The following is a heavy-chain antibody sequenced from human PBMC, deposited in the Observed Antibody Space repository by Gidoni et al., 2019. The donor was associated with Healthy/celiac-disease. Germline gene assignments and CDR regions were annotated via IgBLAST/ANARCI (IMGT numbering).Heavy chain of an antibody. D-gene: IGHD1-26*01. J-gene: IGHJ3*02. Sequence: QVQLQESGPGLVKPSQTLSLTCTVSGCSLSSGGYYWSWIRQHPGKGLEWIGYIYDSGSTYYNPSLKSRVTISVDTSKNQFSLKLSSVTAADTAVYYCARGGELHWDAFDIWGQGTMVTVSS. CDR3: ARGGELHWDAFDI. CDR1: GCSLSSGGYY. V-gene: IGHV4-31*03. CDR2: IYDSGST.